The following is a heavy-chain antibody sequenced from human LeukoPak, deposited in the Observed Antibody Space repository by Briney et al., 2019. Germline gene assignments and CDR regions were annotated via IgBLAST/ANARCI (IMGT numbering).Heavy chain of an antibody. CDR1: GFTFSSYG. J-gene: IGHJ4*02. V-gene: IGHV3-30*18. CDR2: ISYDGSNK. D-gene: IGHD6-19*01. Sequence: GRSLRLSCAASGFTFSSYGMHWVRQAPGKGLEWVAVISYDGSNKYYADSVKGRFTISRDNSKNTLYLRMNSLRAEDTAVYYCAKDDGSGWYTFDYWGQGALVTVSS. CDR3: AKDDGSGWYTFDY.